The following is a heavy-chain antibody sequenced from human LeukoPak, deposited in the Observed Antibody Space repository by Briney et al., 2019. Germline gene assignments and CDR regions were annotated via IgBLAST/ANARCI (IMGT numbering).Heavy chain of an antibody. D-gene: IGHD6-13*01. CDR2: INPSGGGT. Sequence: SVKVSCKASGYTFTGYYMHWVRQAPGQGLEWMGIINPSGGGTTYAQKFQGRVTMTSDTSTTTVYMELSSLRSEDTAVYYCARETDIAAAANYFDYWGQGTLVTVSS. V-gene: IGHV1-46*01. J-gene: IGHJ4*02. CDR1: GYTFTGYY. CDR3: ARETDIAAAANYFDY.